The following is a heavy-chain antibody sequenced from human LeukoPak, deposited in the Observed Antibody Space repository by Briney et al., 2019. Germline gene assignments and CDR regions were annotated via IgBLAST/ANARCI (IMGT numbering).Heavy chain of an antibody. Sequence: PGGSLRLSCATSGFTFSNYEMSWVRQTPGKGLEGVSYISSSGSSTYYADSVKGRFTSSRDHAKSSLCLQMDSLRAGDTAVYYCAREDGSQLDYWGRGTLVTVSS. CDR2: ISSSGSST. V-gene: IGHV3-48*03. D-gene: IGHD1-26*01. CDR3: AREDGSQLDY. J-gene: IGHJ4*02. CDR1: GFTFSNYE.